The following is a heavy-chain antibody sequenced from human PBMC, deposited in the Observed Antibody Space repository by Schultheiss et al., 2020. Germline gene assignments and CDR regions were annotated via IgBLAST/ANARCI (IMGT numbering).Heavy chain of an antibody. CDR3: AKGRTGRTVTEPFDY. Sequence: GGSLRLSCAASGFTFSSYAMHWVRQAPGKGLEWVAVISYDGSNKYYADSVKGRFTISRDNSKNTLYLQMNSLRAEDTAVYYCAKGRTGRTVTEPFDYWGPGTLVTVPS. CDR2: ISYDGSNK. V-gene: IGHV3-30-3*01. CDR1: GFTFSSYA. D-gene: IGHD4-17*01. J-gene: IGHJ4*02.